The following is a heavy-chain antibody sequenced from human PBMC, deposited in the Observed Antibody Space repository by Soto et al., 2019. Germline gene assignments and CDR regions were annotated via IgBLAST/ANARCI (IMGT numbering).Heavy chain of an antibody. CDR1: GGSISSSSYY. J-gene: IGHJ4*02. CDR3: ARILSGYSYGYGYDY. CDR2: IYYSGST. Sequence: QLQLQESGPGLVKPSETLSLTCTVSGGSISSSSYYWGWIRQPPGKGLEWIGSIYYSGSTYYNPSLKSRVTISVDTSKNQFSLKLSSVTAADTAVYYCARILSGYSYGYGYDYWGQGTLVTVSS. D-gene: IGHD5-18*01. V-gene: IGHV4-39*01.